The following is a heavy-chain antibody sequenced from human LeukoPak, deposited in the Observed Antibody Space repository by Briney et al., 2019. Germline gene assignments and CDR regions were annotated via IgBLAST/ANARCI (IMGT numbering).Heavy chain of an antibody. D-gene: IGHD4-11*01. V-gene: IGHV3-15*01. J-gene: IGHJ4*02. CDR3: TTDLESNYLLFDY. CDR1: GFTFSNAW. CDR2: IKSKTDGGTT. Sequence: GGSLRLSCAASGFTFSNAWMSWVRQAPGKGLEWVGRIKSKTDGGTTDYAAPVKGIFTISRDDSKNTLYLQMNSLKTEDTAVYYCTTDLESNYLLFDYWGQGTLVTVSS.